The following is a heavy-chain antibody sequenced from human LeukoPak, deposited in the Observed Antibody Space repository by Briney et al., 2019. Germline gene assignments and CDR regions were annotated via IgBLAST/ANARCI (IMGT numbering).Heavy chain of an antibody. Sequence: GGSLRLSCAASGFTFSSYWMSWVRQAPGKGLEWVANIKQDGSEKYYVDSVKGRLTISRDNAKNSLYLQMNSLRAEDTAVYYCARAQPVGLELPYYFDYWGQGTLVTVSS. D-gene: IGHD1-7*01. CDR2: IKQDGSEK. V-gene: IGHV3-7*01. J-gene: IGHJ4*02. CDR1: GFTFSSYW. CDR3: ARAQPVGLELPYYFDY.